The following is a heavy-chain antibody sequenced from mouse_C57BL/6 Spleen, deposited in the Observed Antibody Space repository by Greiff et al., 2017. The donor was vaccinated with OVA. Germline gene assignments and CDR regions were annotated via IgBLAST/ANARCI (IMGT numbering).Heavy chain of an antibody. J-gene: IGHJ1*03. D-gene: IGHD1-1*01. V-gene: IGHV1-50*01. CDR1: GYTFTSYW. Sequence: QVQLQQPGAELVKPGASVKLSCTASGYTFTSYWMQWVNQRPGQGLEWIGEIDPSDSSTNYNQKFKGKATLTVDTSSSTAYMQLSSLTSEDSAVYYCARSPFYGSRPYWYFDVWGTGTTVTVSS. CDR2: IDPSDSST. CDR3: ARSPFYGSRPYWYFDV.